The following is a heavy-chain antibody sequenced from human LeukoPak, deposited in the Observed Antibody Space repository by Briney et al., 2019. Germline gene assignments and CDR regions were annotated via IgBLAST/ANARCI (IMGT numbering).Heavy chain of an antibody. Sequence: GGSPRLSCAASGFTVSSNCMSWVRQAPGKGLEWVSVIHSGGSTYYADSVKGRFTISRDNSKNTLYLQMNSLRAEDTAVYYCAREQEVGATDYWGQGTLVTVSS. V-gene: IGHV3-66*02. CDR1: GFTVSSNC. CDR3: AREQEVGATDY. CDR2: IHSGGST. J-gene: IGHJ4*02. D-gene: IGHD1-26*01.